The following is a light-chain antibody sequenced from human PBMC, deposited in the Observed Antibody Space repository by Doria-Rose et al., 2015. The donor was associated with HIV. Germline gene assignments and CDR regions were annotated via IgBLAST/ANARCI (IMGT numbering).Light chain of an antibody. CDR3: QQYDNSPPYT. CDR1: QSGISSS. V-gene: IGKV3-20*01. CDR2: GAS. J-gene: IGKJ2*01. Sequence: EIVLTQSPGTLSLSPGERATLSCRASQSGISSSLAWHQQKPGQAPRLLIYGASNRATGIPDRFSGSGSGTDFTLTISRLEPEDFAVYYCQQYDNSPPYTFGQGTKLVIK.